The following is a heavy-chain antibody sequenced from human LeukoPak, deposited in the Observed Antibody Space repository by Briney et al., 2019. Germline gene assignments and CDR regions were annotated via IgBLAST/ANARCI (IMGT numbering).Heavy chain of an antibody. CDR2: INPNSGGT. V-gene: IGHV1-2*02. CDR1: GYTFTGYY. Sequence: ASVKVSCKASGYTFTGYYMHWVRQAPGQGLEWMGWINPNSGGTNYAQKFQGRVTMTRDTSISSAYMELSSLRSDDTAVYYCARSLPLTVGDSRDNFDYWGQGTLVTVSS. J-gene: IGHJ4*02. CDR3: ARSLPLTVGDSRDNFDY. D-gene: IGHD4-23*01.